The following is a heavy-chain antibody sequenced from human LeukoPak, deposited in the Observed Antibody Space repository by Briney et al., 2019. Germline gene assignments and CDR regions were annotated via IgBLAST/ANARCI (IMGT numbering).Heavy chain of an antibody. V-gene: IGHV4-59*01. D-gene: IGHD3-10*01. Sequence: SETLSLTCTVSGGSISSYYWSWIRQPPGKGLEWIGYIYYSGSTNYNPSPKSRVTISVDTSKNQFSLKLSSVTAADTAVYYCARVLKRSGWFGDENLYYYYYMDVWGKGTTVTISS. CDR2: IYYSGST. CDR3: ARVLKRSGWFGDENLYYYYYMDV. CDR1: GGSISSYY. J-gene: IGHJ6*03.